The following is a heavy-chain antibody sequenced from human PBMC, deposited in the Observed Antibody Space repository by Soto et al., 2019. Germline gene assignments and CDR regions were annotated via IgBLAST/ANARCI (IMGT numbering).Heavy chain of an antibody. J-gene: IGHJ4*02. CDR1: GFTFSSYE. Sequence: EVQLVEAGGGLVQPGGSLRLSCAASGFTFSSYEMNWVRQAPGKGLEWVSYISSSGSIVHYAASVKGRFTISRDNAKNSLYLQMNSLRAEDTALYYCTREPYVDADMGFDYWGQGTLVTVSS. D-gene: IGHD5-18*01. V-gene: IGHV3-48*03. CDR3: TREPYVDADMGFDY. CDR2: ISSSGSIV.